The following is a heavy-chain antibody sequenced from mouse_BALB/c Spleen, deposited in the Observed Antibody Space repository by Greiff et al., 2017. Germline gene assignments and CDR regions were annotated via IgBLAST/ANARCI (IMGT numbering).Heavy chain of an antibody. D-gene: IGHD1-1*02. J-gene: IGHJ2*01. CDR2: INPGSGGT. CDR3: ARSEGGY. V-gene: IGHV1-54*01. Sequence: QVQLQQSGAELVRPGPSVKVSCKASGYAFTNYLIEWVKQRPGQGLEWIGVINPGSGGTNYNEKFKGKATLTADKSSSTAYMQLSSLTSDDSAVYFGARSEGGYWGQGTTLTVSS. CDR1: GYAFTNYL.